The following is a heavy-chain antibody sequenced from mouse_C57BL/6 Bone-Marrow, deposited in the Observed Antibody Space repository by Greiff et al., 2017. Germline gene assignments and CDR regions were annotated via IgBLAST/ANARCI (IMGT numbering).Heavy chain of an antibody. CDR2: IYPGDGDT. D-gene: IGHD3-2*02. CDR1: GYAFSSYW. V-gene: IGHV1-80*01. J-gene: IGHJ4*01. CDR3: ARWTAQATSYAMDY. Sequence: LQQSGASVKISCKASGYAFSSYWMNWVKQRPGKGLEWIGQIYPGDGDTNYNGKFKGKATLTADKSSSTAYMQLSSLTSEDSAVYFCARWTAQATSYAMDYWGQGTSGTVSS.